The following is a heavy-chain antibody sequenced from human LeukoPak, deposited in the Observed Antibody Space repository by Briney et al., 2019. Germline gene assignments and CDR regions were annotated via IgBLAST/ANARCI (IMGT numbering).Heavy chain of an antibody. CDR1: GFTFSRYW. CDR3: ATMGLEPLPYYFDY. V-gene: IGHV3-7*01. Sequence: GGSLRLSCAASGFTFSRYWMSWVRQAPGKGLEWVANIKQDGSERYHVDSVRGRFTISRDNAKNSLFLQMNSLRAEDTAVYYCATMGLEPLPYYFDYWGPGTLVTVSS. CDR2: IKQDGSER. D-gene: IGHD1-1*01. J-gene: IGHJ4*02.